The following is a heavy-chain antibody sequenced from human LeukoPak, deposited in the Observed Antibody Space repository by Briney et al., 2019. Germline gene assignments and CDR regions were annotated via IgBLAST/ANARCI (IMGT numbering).Heavy chain of an antibody. Sequence: PGGSLRLSCAASGFTFSSYAMSWVRHAPGEGLEWVSATSDSGGTTYYADSVKGRFTISRDNSKNTLYLQMNSLRGEDTAVYYCAKLTRGYCSSTACPNWFDPWGQGTLVTVSS. V-gene: IGHV3-23*01. CDR3: AKLTRGYCSSTACPNWFDP. CDR2: TSDSGGTT. J-gene: IGHJ5*02. D-gene: IGHD2-2*01. CDR1: GFTFSSYA.